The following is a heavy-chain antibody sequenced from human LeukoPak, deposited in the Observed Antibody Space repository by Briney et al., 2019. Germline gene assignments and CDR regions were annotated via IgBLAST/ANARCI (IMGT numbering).Heavy chain of an antibody. Sequence: GGSLRLSCAASGFTFSNYGMHWVRQAPGKGLEWVAVIGSDGRTDYYADPVKGRFTISRDSSKNMMYLQMNSLRTEDTAVYYCTREGMGTSFSAWFDPWGQGTLVTVSS. D-gene: IGHD1-7*01. CDR2: IGSDGRTD. CDR1: GFTFSNYG. V-gene: IGHV3-30*03. CDR3: TREGMGTSFSAWFDP. J-gene: IGHJ5*01.